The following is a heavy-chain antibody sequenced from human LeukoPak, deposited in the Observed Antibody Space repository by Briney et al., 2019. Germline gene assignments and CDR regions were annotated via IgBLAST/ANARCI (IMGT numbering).Heavy chain of an antibody. V-gene: IGHV3-33*01. D-gene: IGHD5/OR15-5a*01. CDR1: GFIFSNYG. J-gene: IGHJ4*02. Sequence: PGGSLRLSCAASGFIFSNYGMHWVRQAPGKGLEWVAVVWYDGSNKYYADSVKGRFTISRDNSKDMLYLEMNSLRAEETAVYYCARDPSLRVTLDYWGQGTLVTVSS. CDR3: ARDPSLRVTLDY. CDR2: VWYDGSNK.